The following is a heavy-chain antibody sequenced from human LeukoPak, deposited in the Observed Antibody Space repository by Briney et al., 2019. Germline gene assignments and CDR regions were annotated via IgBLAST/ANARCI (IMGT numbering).Heavy chain of an antibody. CDR3: AKRVYSSSWYWWFDP. Sequence: GGSLRLSFAASGFTFSSYAMSWVRQAPGKGLEWVSAISGSGGSTYYADSVKGRFTISRDNSKNTLYLQMNSLRAEDTAVYYCAKRVYSSSWYWWFDPWGQGTLVTVSS. D-gene: IGHD6-13*01. V-gene: IGHV3-23*01. J-gene: IGHJ5*02. CDR2: ISGSGGST. CDR1: GFTFSSYA.